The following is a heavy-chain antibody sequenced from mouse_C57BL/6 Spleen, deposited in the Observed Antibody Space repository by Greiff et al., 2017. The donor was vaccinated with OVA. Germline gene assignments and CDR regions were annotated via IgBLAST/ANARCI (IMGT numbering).Heavy chain of an antibody. CDR2: IDPSDSYT. CDR3: ARLGYDYEDY. CDR1: GYTFTSYW. V-gene: IGHV1-69*01. D-gene: IGHD2-4*01. Sequence: VQLQESGAELVMPGASVKLSCKASGYTFTSYWMHWVKQRPGQGLEWIGEIDPSDSYTNYNQKFKGKSTLTVDKSSSTAYMQLSSLTSEDSAVYYCARLGYDYEDYWGQGTTLTVSS. J-gene: IGHJ2*01.